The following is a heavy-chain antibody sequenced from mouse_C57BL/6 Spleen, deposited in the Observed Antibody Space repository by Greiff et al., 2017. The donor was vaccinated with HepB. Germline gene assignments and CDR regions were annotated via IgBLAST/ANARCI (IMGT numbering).Heavy chain of an antibody. CDR1: GFTFSSYG. J-gene: IGHJ1*03. CDR3: ARHETYYSNYVRHWYFDV. D-gene: IGHD2-5*01. Sequence: DVMLVESGGDLVKPGGSLKLSCAASGFTFSSYGMSWVRQTPDKRLEWVATISSGGSYTYYPDSVKGRFTISRDNAKNTLYLQMSSLKSEDTAMYYCARHETYYSNYVRHWYFDVWGTGTTVTVSS. CDR2: ISSGGSYT. V-gene: IGHV5-6*02.